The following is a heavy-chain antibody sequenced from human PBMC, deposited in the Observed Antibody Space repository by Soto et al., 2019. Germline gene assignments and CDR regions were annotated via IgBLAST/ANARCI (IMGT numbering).Heavy chain of an antibody. CDR2: INPNSGTT. CDR3: ARGEGYCSSTSCYEPLDY. Sequence: ASVKVSCEACGGTFSSYAISWVRQAPGQGLEWMGWINPNSGTTNYAQKFQGRVTTTRDTSISTAYMGLSRLRSDDTAVYYCARGEGYCSSTSCYEPLDYWGQGTLVTVSS. J-gene: IGHJ4*02. CDR1: GGTFSSYA. V-gene: IGHV1-2*02. D-gene: IGHD2-2*01.